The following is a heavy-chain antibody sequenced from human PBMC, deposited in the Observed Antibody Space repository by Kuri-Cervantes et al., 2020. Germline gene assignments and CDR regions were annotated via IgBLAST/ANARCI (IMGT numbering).Heavy chain of an antibody. J-gene: IGHJ5*02. CDR2: ISSSSSYI. CDR1: GFIFSSYS. CDR3: ARIGTGYKFRFDP. D-gene: IGHD3-9*01. Sequence: GESLKISCAASGFIFSSYSMNWVRQAPGKGLEWVSSISSSSSYIYYADSVKGRFTISRDNAKNSLYLQMNSLRAEDTAVYYCARIGTGYKFRFDPWGQGTLVTVSS. V-gene: IGHV3-21*01.